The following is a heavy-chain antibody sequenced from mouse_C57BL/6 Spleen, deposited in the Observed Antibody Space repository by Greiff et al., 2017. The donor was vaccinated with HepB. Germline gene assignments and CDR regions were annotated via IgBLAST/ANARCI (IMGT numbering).Heavy chain of an antibody. D-gene: IGHD1-1*01. V-gene: IGHV1-15*01. CDR1: GYTFTDYE. CDR3: TIEGENYGSRSYWYFDV. CDR2: IDPETGGT. Sequence: VQLQQSGAELVRPGASVTLSCKASGYTFTDYEIHWVKQTPVHGLEWIGAIDPETGGTAYNQKFKGKAILTADKSSSTAYMELRSLTSEDSAVYYCTIEGENYGSRSYWYFDVWGTGTTVTVSS. J-gene: IGHJ1*03.